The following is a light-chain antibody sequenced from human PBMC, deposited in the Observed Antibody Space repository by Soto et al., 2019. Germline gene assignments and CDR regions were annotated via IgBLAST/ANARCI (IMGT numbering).Light chain of an antibody. CDR3: QQYDFSPPLYT. J-gene: IGKJ5*01. CDR1: QNVGKY. V-gene: IGKV3-20*01. CDR2: GAS. Sequence: EVVMTQSPATLSLSPGERATLSCRASQNVGKYLVWYQQKPGQAPRLLIYGASSRATGIPDRFSGSGSGTDFTLTISRLELEDFAVYYCQQYDFSPPLYTFGQGTRLEIK.